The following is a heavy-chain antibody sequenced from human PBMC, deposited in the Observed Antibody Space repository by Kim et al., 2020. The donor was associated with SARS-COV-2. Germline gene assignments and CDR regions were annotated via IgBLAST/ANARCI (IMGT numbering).Heavy chain of an antibody. D-gene: IGHD3-10*01. Sequence: AGSVKGRFTISRDNSKNTLYLQMNSLRAEDTAVYYCAKRMVTMVRGATDYWGQGTLVTVSS. J-gene: IGHJ4*02. V-gene: IGHV3-30*02. CDR3: AKRMVTMVRGATDY.